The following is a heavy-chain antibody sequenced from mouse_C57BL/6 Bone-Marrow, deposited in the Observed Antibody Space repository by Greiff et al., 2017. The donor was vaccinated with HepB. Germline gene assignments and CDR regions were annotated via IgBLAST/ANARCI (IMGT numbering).Heavy chain of an antibody. CDR1: GYSFTDYN. CDR2: INPNYGTT. J-gene: IGHJ1*03. Sequence: VQLKESGPELVKPGASVKISCKASGYSFTDYNMNWVKQSNGKSLEWIGVINPNYGTTSYNQKFKGKATLTVDQSSSTAYMQLNSLTSEDSAVYYCARGHYYGRSHWYFDVWGTGTTVTVSS. D-gene: IGHD1-1*01. V-gene: IGHV1-39*01. CDR3: ARGHYYGRSHWYFDV.